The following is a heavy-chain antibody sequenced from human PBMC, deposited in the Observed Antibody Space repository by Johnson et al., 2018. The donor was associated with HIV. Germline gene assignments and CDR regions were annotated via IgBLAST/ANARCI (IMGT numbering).Heavy chain of an antibody. V-gene: IGHV3-23*04. CDR2: ISGSGGSSI. J-gene: IGHJ3*02. D-gene: IGHD3-3*01. Sequence: VQLVESGGGLVQPGGSLRLSCAASGFTFSSYAMSWVRQAPGKGLEWVSAISGSGGSSIYYADSVMGRFTISRDNANNSLYLQMNSLRAEDTALYYCAKDITREVQFLAARAFDIWGQGTMVTVSS. CDR1: GFTFSSYA. CDR3: AKDITREVQFLAARAFDI.